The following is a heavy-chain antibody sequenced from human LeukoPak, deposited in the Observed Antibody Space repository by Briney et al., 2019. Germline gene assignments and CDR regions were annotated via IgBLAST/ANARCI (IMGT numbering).Heavy chain of an antibody. D-gene: IGHD1-1*01. CDR2: IYSSGST. CDR1: GASVSGSPYY. V-gene: IGHV4-39*07. Sequence: SETLSLTCTVSGASVSGSPYYWGWIRQPPGKGLEWIGSIYSSGSTYYNASLQSRVTISIETSKNQISLRLNSVTAADTAIYYCARTLHPPNLNWYFDYWGQGILVTVSS. CDR3: ARTLHPPNLNWYFDY. J-gene: IGHJ4*02.